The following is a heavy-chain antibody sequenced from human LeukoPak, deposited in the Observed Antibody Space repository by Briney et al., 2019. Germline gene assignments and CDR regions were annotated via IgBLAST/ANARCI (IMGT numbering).Heavy chain of an antibody. CDR2: IKQDGTEK. CDR3: ARGSRFGVVERDAFDI. V-gene: IGHV3-7*01. CDR1: GFTFSSYW. J-gene: IGHJ3*02. Sequence: GGSLRLSCAASGFTFSSYWMSWVRQAPGKGLEWVANIKQDGTEKYYVDSVKGRFTISRDNAKNSLYLQVNSLRAEDTAVYYCARGSRFGVVERDAFDIWGLGTMVTVSS. D-gene: IGHD3-3*01.